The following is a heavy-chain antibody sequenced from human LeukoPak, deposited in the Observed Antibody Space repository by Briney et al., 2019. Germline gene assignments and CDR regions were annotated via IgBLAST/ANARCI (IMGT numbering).Heavy chain of an antibody. CDR1: GGSISSYY. V-gene: IGHV4-59*01. Sequence: SETLSLTCPVSGGSISSYYWSWIRQPPGQVLEWFGYIYYSGGTNYNPSLKSRVTISVDTSKKQFSLKLTSVTAADTAVYYCARIMDTAWGMDVWGQGTTVTVSS. J-gene: IGHJ6*02. CDR2: IYYSGGT. D-gene: IGHD2-8*01. CDR3: ARIMDTAWGMDV.